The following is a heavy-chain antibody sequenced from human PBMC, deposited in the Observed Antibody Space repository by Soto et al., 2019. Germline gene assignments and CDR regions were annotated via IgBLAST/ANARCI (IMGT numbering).Heavy chain of an antibody. D-gene: IGHD3-3*01. J-gene: IGHJ6*02. CDR2: ISSSSSYI. V-gene: IGHV3-11*06. CDR3: VRWITMTPESYYFTMDV. CDR1: GFTFSDYY. Sequence: QVQLVESGGGLVKPGGSLRLSCAASGFTFSDYYMSWIRQAPGKGLEWVSDISSSSSYINYADSVKGRFTFSRDNAKNSLYLQMNSLRAVDTAVYYCVRWITMTPESYYFTMDVWGLGTTVTVSS.